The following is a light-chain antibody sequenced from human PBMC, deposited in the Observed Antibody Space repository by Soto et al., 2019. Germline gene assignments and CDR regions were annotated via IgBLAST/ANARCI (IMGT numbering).Light chain of an antibody. Sequence: SPATLSLSPGERDTLSCRASQSVSSYLAWYQQKPGQAPRLLIYDASNRATGIPARFSGSGSGTDFTLTISSLEPEDFAVYYCQQRSNWRITFGQGTRLEIK. CDR2: DAS. CDR1: QSVSSY. CDR3: QQRSNWRIT. V-gene: IGKV3-11*01. J-gene: IGKJ5*01.